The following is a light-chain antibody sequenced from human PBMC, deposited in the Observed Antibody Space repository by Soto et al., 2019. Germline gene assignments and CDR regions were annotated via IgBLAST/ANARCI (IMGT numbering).Light chain of an antibody. CDR2: DVN. Sequence: QSVLTQPASVSGSPGQSITISCTGTSSDVGAYNFVSWYQHHPGKAPQLIIYDVNNRPSGVSDRFSGSKSGNTASLTISGLQAEDEADYYCSSYTTPATRLFGGGTQLTVL. CDR3: SSYTTPATRL. J-gene: IGLJ2*01. V-gene: IGLV2-14*03. CDR1: SSDVGAYNF.